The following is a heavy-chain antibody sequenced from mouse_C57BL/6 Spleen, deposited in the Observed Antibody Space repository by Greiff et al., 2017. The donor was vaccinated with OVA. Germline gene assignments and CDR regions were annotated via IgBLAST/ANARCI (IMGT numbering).Heavy chain of an antibody. D-gene: IGHD2-1*01. Sequence: DVMLVESGGGLVKPGGSLKLSCAASGFTFSSYAMSWVRQTPEKRLEWVATISDGGSYTYYPDNVKGRFTISRDNAKNNLYLQMSHLKSEDTAMYYCARRGGNYWYFDVWGTGTTVTVSS. V-gene: IGHV5-4*03. J-gene: IGHJ1*03. CDR1: GFTFSSYA. CDR3: ARRGGNYWYFDV. CDR2: ISDGGSYT.